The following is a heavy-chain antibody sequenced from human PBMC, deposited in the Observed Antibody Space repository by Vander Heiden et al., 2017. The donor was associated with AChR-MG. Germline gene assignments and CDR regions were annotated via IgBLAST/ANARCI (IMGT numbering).Heavy chain of an antibody. CDR3: ARGKDIVVVVAKTGYYYGMDV. Sequence: QVQLVQSGAEVKKPGASVKVSCTASGYTFTSYDINWVRPATGQGLEWMGWMNPNSGNTGYAQKFQGRVTMTRNTSISTAYMELSSLRSEDTAVYYCARGKDIVVVVAKTGYYYGMDVWGQGTTVTVSS. J-gene: IGHJ6*02. CDR2: MNPNSGNT. D-gene: IGHD2-15*01. CDR1: GYTFTSYD. V-gene: IGHV1-8*01.